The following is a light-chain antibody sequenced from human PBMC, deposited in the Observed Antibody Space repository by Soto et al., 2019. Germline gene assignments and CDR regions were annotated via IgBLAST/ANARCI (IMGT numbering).Light chain of an antibody. J-gene: IGKJ1*01. Sequence: DIVMTQTPLSSRVTLGQPASISCRSSQSLVHSDGNTYLNWLHQRPGQPPRLLLYKISNRFFGVPDRCSGSGAGTHFTLTINRVEAEDVGVDYCMQATQPTWTFGQGTKVEIK. V-gene: IGKV2-24*01. CDR1: QSLVHSDGNTY. CDR2: KIS. CDR3: MQATQPTWT.